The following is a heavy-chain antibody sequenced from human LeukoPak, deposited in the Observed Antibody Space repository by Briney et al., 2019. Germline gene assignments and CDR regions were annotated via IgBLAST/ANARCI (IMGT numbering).Heavy chain of an antibody. J-gene: IGHJ4*02. Sequence: GGSLRLSCAASGFTFSSYAMSWVRQAPGKGLEWVSAISGSGGSTYYADSVKGRFTISRDNSKNTLYLQTNSLRAEDTAVYYCAKDFEIVKHYDYVWGTYSFDYWGQGTLVTVSS. CDR2: ISGSGGST. CDR3: AKDFEIVKHYDYVWGTYSFDY. V-gene: IGHV3-23*01. D-gene: IGHD3-16*01. CDR1: GFTFSSYA.